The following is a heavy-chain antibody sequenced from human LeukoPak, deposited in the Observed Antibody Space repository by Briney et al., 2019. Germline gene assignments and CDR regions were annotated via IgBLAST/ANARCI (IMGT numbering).Heavy chain of an antibody. V-gene: IGHV1-18*03. Sequence: ASVTVSCKASGYTFTSYGISWVRQAPGQGGEWMGWISAYNGNTNYTQKLQGRVTITPDTSTSTAYMELRSLRSYDMAVYSCAREGGTTPTARDYYYYMDVWGKGTTVTVSS. CDR2: ISAYNGNT. J-gene: IGHJ6*03. CDR1: GYTFTSYG. CDR3: AREGGTTPTARDYYYYMDV. D-gene: IGHD3-16*01.